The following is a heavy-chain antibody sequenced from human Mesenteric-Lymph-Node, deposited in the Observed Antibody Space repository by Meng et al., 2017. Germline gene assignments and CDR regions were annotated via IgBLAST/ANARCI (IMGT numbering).Heavy chain of an antibody. CDR3: ARGGATPMIIKY. CDR1: GGSLSGSY. V-gene: IGHV4-34*02. D-gene: IGHD3-10*01. CDR2: VYHNGVT. Sequence: QLQLKQWGAEVLKPSETLSLTCAVYGGSLSGSYWSWIRQPPGKGLEWMGEVYHNGVTKYSPSLRSRVVISIDTSKNQFSLNLRSVSAADTAMYYCARGGATPMIIKYWGPGTLVTVSS. J-gene: IGHJ4*02.